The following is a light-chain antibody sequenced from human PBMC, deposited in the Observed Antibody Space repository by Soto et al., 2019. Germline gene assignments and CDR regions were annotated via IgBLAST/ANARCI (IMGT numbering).Light chain of an antibody. J-gene: IGKJ4*02. V-gene: IGKV3-20*01. CDR1: QSVSSYY. Sequence: EIVLTQSPGTLSLSPGERATLSCRASQSVSSYYLAWYQQKPGQPPRLLIYVASSRATGIPDRFSGSGSGTDFTLTISRLEPEDFAVYYCQQYGSSPPLSFGGGTKVEIK. CDR3: QQYGSSPPLS. CDR2: VAS.